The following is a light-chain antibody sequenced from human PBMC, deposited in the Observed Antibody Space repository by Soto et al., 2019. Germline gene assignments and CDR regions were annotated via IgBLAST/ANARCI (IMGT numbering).Light chain of an antibody. V-gene: IGKV3D-15*03. CDR3: LQYDEWPFT. Sequence: EIVMTQPPATLSVSPGERATLSCRASQSVSSNLAWIQQKPGQAPRLLISSASIRATGIPARFSGIGSGTEFALRIRIMQSEGFAVYYCLQYDEWPFTFGQGTNLETK. J-gene: IGKJ2*01. CDR1: QSVSSN. CDR2: SAS.